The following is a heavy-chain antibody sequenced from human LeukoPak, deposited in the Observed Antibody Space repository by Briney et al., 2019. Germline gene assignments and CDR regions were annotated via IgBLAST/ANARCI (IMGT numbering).Heavy chain of an antibody. V-gene: IGHV4-39*07. CDR1: GGSISSSSYY. CDR3: ARNQVYSSGWFFDY. CDR2: INHSGST. J-gene: IGHJ4*02. D-gene: IGHD6-19*01. Sequence: SSETLSLTCTVSGGSISSSSYYWGWIRQPPGKGLEWIGEINHSGSTNYNPSLKSRVTISVDTSKNQFSLKLSSVTAADTAVYYCARNQVYSSGWFFDYWGQGTLVTVSS.